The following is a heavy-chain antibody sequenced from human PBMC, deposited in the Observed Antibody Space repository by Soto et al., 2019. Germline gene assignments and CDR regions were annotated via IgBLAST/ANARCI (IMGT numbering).Heavy chain of an antibody. CDR3: AKLAFYYYMDV. CDR2: VSGDGTTT. Sequence: PGGSLRLSCAASGFTFSNNAVTWVRQAPGKGLEWVSTVSGDGTTTYYADSVKGRFTISRDNSKNTLYLQMSSLRAEDTAVYYCAKLAFYYYMDVWLKGTTVTVSS. D-gene: IGHD3-3*02. J-gene: IGHJ6*03. CDR1: GFTFSNNA. V-gene: IGHV3-23*01.